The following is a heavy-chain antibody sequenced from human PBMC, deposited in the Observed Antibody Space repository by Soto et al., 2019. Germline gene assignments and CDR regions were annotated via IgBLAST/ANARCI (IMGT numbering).Heavy chain of an antibody. V-gene: IGHV1-2*02. CDR2: INPNSGGT. Sequence: ASVKVSCKASGYTFTGYYMHWVRQAPGQGLKWMGWINPNSGGTNYAQKFQGRVTMTRDTSISTAYMELSRLRSDDTAVYYCARTAVAAKGGWFDPWGQGTLVTVSS. D-gene: IGHD6-19*01. J-gene: IGHJ5*02. CDR1: GYTFTGYY. CDR3: ARTAVAAKGGWFDP.